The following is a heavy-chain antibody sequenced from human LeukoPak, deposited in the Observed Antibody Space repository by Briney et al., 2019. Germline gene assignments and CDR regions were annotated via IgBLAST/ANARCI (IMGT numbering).Heavy chain of an antibody. D-gene: IGHD1-26*01. J-gene: IGHJ3*02. Sequence: ASVKVSCKASGYTFTGYYMHWVRQAPGQGLEWMGWINPNSGGTNYAQKFQGRVTMTRDTSISTAYMELSRLRSDDTAVYYCTRIKWELLSIAFDIWGQGQWSPSLQ. CDR3: TRIKWELLSIAFDI. V-gene: IGHV1-2*02. CDR1: GYTFTGYY. CDR2: INPNSGGT.